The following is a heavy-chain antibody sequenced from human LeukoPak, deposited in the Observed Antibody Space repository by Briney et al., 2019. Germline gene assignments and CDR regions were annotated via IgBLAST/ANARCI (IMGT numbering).Heavy chain of an antibody. CDR1: GFTFSSYA. CDR3: AKAGGSTSSGVYHYYMDV. CDR2: ISGSGGST. V-gene: IGHV3-23*01. D-gene: IGHD3-22*01. J-gene: IGHJ6*03. Sequence: PGGSLRLSCAASGFTFSSYAMSWVRQAPGKGLEWVSAISGSGGSTYYADSVKGRFTISRDNSKNTLYLQMNSLRAEDTAVYYCAKAGGSTSSGVYHYYMDVWGKGTTVTVSS.